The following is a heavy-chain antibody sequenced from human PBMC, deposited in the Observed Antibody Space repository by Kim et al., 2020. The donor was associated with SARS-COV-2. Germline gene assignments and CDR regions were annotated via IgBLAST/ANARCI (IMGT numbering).Heavy chain of an antibody. Sequence: GGSLRLSCTASGFTFGDYAMSWVRQAPGKGLEWVGFIRSKAYGGTTEYAASVKGRFTISRDDSKSIAYLQMNSLKTEDTAVYYCTRDGKYYYDSSGYPIDYWGQGTLVTVSS. CDR1: GFTFGDYA. CDR3: TRDGKYYYDSSGYPIDY. J-gene: IGHJ4*02. CDR2: IRSKAYGGTT. V-gene: IGHV3-49*04. D-gene: IGHD3-22*01.